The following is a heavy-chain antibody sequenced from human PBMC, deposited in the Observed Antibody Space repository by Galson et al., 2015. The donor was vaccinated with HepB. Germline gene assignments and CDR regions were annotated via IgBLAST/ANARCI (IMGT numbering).Heavy chain of an antibody. J-gene: IGHJ4*02. Sequence: QSGAEMKKPGESLKISCKGSGYSFTSYWIGWVRQMPGKGLEWMGIIYPGDSDTRYSPSFQGQVTISADKSISTAYLQWSSLKASDTAIYYCARLDLGGPTTVTTRALDYWGQGTLVTVSS. CDR3: ARLDLGGPTTVTTRALDY. CDR2: IYPGDSDT. V-gene: IGHV5-51*03. D-gene: IGHD4-11*01. CDR1: GYSFTSYW.